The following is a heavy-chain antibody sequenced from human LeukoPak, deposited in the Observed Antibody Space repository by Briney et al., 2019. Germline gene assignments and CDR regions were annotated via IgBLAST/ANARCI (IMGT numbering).Heavy chain of an antibody. Sequence: PGGSLRLSCEGSGFTFSNYWMSWVCQAPGKGLEWVGNIKQDGSEKNYVPSVKGRFTMSRDNAKNSLFLQMNSLRAEDTAVYYCATSYDILTGYPLWGQGTLVTVSS. CDR3: ATSYDILTGYPL. D-gene: IGHD3-9*01. CDR1: GFTFSNYW. J-gene: IGHJ4*02. V-gene: IGHV3-7*01. CDR2: IKQDGSEK.